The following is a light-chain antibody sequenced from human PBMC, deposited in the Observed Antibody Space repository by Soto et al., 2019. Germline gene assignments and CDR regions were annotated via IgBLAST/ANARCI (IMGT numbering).Light chain of an antibody. J-gene: IGKJ1*01. CDR1: QDISNY. CDR3: QQYDNLPPP. Sequence: DIQMTQSPSSLSASVGDRVTITCQASQDISNYLNWYQQKPGKAPKLLIYDASNLETGVPSRFTGSGSGTDFTFTISSLQPEDIATYSCQQYDNLPPPFGQGTKVEI. CDR2: DAS. V-gene: IGKV1-33*01.